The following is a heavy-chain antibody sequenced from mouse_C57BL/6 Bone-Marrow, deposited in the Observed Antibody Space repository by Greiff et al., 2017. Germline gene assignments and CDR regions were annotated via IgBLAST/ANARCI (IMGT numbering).Heavy chain of an antibody. D-gene: IGHD2-2*01. CDR3: ARGRLRRGYFDY. CDR1: GYTFPSYW. Sequence: QVQLQQPGAELVRPGTSVKLSCKASGYTFPSYWLHWVKQRPGQGLEWIGVIDPSDSYTNYNQKFKGKAPLTVDTSSSTAYMQLSSLTAEDSAVYYCARGRLRRGYFDYWGQGTTLTVSS. V-gene: IGHV1-59*01. J-gene: IGHJ2*01. CDR2: IDPSDSYT.